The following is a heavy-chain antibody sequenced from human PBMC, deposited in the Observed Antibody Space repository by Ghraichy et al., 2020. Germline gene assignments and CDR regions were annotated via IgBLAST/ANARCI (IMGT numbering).Heavy chain of an antibody. CDR1: GFSFSSYW. V-gene: IGHV3-7*04. J-gene: IGHJ4*02. CDR2: IKGDGSEK. D-gene: IGHD3-10*01. CDR3: SRDRVVRGPISLLDH. Sequence: GESLNISCAASGFSFSSYWMSWVRQAPGKGLEWLANIKGDGSEKNYVDSVKGRLTISRDNAENSLYLQIYSLRAEDTAVYYCSRDRVVRGPISLLDHWGQGTPVTVSS.